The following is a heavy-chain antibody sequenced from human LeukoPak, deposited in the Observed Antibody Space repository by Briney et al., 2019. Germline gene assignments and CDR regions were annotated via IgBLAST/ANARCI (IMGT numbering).Heavy chain of an antibody. Sequence: AASVKVSCKASGYTFTSYDINWVRQATGQGLEWMGWMNPNSGNTGYAQKFQGRVTMTRNTSISTAYMELSSLRSEDTAVYYCTRFGDRLFNWFDPWGQGTLVTVSS. J-gene: IGHJ5*02. V-gene: IGHV1-8*01. CDR3: TRFGDRLFNWFDP. CDR1: GYTFTSYD. CDR2: MNPNSGNT. D-gene: IGHD3-10*01.